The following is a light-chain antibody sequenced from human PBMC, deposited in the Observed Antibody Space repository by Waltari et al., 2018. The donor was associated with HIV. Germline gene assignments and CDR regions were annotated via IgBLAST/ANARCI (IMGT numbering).Light chain of an antibody. Sequence: IQMTQSPSSLSASVGDRVTITCRASQSISSWLAWYQQKPGKAPDLLIYRASSLQSGVPSRFSGSGSGTEFTLTISSLQPNDSATYHCQQSYSAPRTFGQGTKVEIK. CDR1: QSISSW. CDR3: QQSYSAPRT. V-gene: IGKV1-5*03. CDR2: RAS. J-gene: IGKJ1*01.